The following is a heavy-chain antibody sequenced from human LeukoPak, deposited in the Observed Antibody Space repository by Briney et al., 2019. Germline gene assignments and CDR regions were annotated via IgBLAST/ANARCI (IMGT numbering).Heavy chain of an antibody. D-gene: IGHD1/OR15-1a*01. CDR2: ISTYNGNT. CDR1: GHTFTNFG. V-gene: IGHV1-18*01. J-gene: IGHJ5*02. CDR3: ARGGEQEGWFDP. Sequence: ASVKVSCKASGHTFTNFGITWVRQAPGQGLEWMGWISTYNGNTNYAQKLQGRVTMTTDTSTTTAYMELRSLRSDDTAVYYCARGGEQEGWFDPWGQGTLVTVSS.